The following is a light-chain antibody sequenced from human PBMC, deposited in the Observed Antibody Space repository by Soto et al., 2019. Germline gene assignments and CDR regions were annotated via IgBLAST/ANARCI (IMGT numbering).Light chain of an antibody. V-gene: IGKV3-20*01. CDR3: QPCHHYGDSPPLT. J-gene: IGKJ4*01. Sequence: EIVLTQSPGTLSLSPGERATLSCRASQSVSYYLAWYQQKPGQAPRLLIYDASSRATGVPDRFSGSGSGTEFTLTIRRLEPADFAVYYCQPCHHYGDSPPLTFGGGTKVEIK. CDR2: DAS. CDR1: QSVSYY.